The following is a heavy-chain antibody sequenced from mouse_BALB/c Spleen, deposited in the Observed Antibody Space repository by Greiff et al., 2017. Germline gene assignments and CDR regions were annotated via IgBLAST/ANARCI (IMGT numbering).Heavy chain of an antibody. CDR3: ARGYGSRAFDV. Sequence: VQVVESGAELMKPGASVKISCKATGYTFSSYWIEWVKQRPGHGLEWIGEILPGSGSTNYNEKFKGKATFTADTSSNTAYMQLSSLTSEDSAVYYCARGYGSRAFDVWGAGTTVTVSS. CDR2: ILPGSGST. D-gene: IGHD1-1*01. J-gene: IGHJ1*01. CDR1: GYTFSSYW. V-gene: IGHV1-9*01.